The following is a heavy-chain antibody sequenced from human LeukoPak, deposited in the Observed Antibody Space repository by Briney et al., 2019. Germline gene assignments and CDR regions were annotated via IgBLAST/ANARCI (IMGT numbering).Heavy chain of an antibody. CDR1: GGTFSSYA. Sequence: SVKVSCKASGGTFSSYAISWVRQAPGQGLECMGGIIPIFGTANYAQKFQGRVTMTTDTSTSTAYMELRSLGSDETAVYYCARVDLLTGYYFFDYWGQGTLVTVSS. D-gene: IGHD3-9*01. J-gene: IGHJ4*02. V-gene: IGHV1-69*05. CDR3: ARVDLLTGYYFFDY. CDR2: IIPIFGTA.